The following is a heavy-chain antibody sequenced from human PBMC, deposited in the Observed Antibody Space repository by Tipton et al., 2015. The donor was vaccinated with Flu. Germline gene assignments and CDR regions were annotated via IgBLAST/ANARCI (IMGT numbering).Heavy chain of an antibody. Sequence: TLSLTCTVSGYFISSGYYWGWIRQPPGKGLESIGSIYHSGGTYYNPSLKSRVTISVDTSKNQFSLMLSAVTAADTAVYYCATRIHGSGSVNYWGQGTLVTVSS. D-gene: IGHD3-10*01. CDR3: ATRIHGSGSVNY. J-gene: IGHJ4*02. V-gene: IGHV4-38-2*02. CDR1: GYFISSGYY. CDR2: IYHSGGT.